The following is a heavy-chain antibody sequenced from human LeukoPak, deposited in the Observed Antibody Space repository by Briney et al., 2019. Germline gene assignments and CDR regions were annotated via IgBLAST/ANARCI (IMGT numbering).Heavy chain of an antibody. Sequence: GGSLRLSCAASGFTFSSYWMSWVRQAPGKGLEWVANIKQDGSEKYYVDSVKGRFTISRDNAKNSLYLQVNSLRAEDTAVYYCARFDWLLYPSPLDYWGQGTLVTVSS. CDR3: ARFDWLLYPSPLDY. CDR2: IKQDGSEK. D-gene: IGHD3-9*01. J-gene: IGHJ4*02. CDR1: GFTFSSYW. V-gene: IGHV3-7*01.